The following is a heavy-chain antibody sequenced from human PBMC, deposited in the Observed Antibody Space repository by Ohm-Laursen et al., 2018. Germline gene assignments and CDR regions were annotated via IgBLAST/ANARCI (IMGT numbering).Heavy chain of an antibody. CDR3: ASSEGWLGVDY. CDR1: GGSISSYY. Sequence: SETLSLTCTVSGGSISSYYWSWIRQPPGKGLEWIGYIYYNGNPRYNPSLESRVTISVDPSKDQFSLKLSSVTAADTAVYYCASSEGWLGVDYWGQGTLVTVSS. V-gene: IGHV4-59*12. J-gene: IGHJ4*02. CDR2: IYYNGNP. D-gene: IGHD5-24*01.